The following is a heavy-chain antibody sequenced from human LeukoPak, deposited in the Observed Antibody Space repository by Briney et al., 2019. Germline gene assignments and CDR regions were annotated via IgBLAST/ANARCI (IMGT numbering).Heavy chain of an antibody. Sequence: GGSLRLSCAASGFTLSSYAMSWVRQAPGKGREGVAAIGGRGVSTYYADSVKGRFTISRDNSKNTLYLQMSSLRADDTAVYYCAKGYYYGSGSSWFDPWGQGTLVTVSS. CDR3: AKGYYYGSGSSWFDP. V-gene: IGHV3-23*01. CDR1: GFTLSSYA. J-gene: IGHJ5*02. CDR2: IGGRGVST. D-gene: IGHD3-10*01.